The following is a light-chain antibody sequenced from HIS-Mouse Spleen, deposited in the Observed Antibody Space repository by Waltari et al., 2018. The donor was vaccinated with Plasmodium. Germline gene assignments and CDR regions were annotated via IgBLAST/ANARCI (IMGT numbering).Light chain of an antibody. V-gene: IGLV3-9*01. CDR3: QVWDSSTV. CDR2: RDS. Sequence: SYELTQPSSVSVSPGQTARITCGGNNIGSKNVHWYQQKPGQAPVLVIYRDSNRPSGIPERFSGSNSGNTATLTISRAQAGDEADYYCQVWDSSTVFGGGTKLTVL. CDR1: NIGSKN. J-gene: IGLJ3*02.